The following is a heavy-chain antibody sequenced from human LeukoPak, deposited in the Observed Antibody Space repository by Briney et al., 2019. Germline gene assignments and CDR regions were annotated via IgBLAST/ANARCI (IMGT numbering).Heavy chain of an antibody. Sequence: GGSLRLSCAASGFTFSSYAMSWVRQAPGKGLEWVSAISGSGGSTYYADSVKGRFTISRDNSKNTLYLQMNSLRAEDTAVYYCAKSLRFLEWLLTPNWFDPWGQGTLVTVSS. CDR1: GFTFSSYA. CDR3: AKSLRFLEWLLTPNWFDP. D-gene: IGHD3-3*01. V-gene: IGHV3-23*01. CDR2: ISGSGGST. J-gene: IGHJ5*02.